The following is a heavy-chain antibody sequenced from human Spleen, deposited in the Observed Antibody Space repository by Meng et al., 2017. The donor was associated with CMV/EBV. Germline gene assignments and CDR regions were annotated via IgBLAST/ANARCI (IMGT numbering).Heavy chain of an antibody. Sequence: GESLKISCAASGFTFSSYWMHWVRQAPGKGLVWVSRINSDGSSTSYADSVKGRFTISRDNAKNTLYLQMNSLRAEDTAVYYCARDGLLCTNGVCHDYYYYGMDVWGQGTTVTVSS. D-gene: IGHD2-8*01. CDR2: INSDGSST. J-gene: IGHJ6*02. CDR1: GFTFSSYW. CDR3: ARDGLLCTNGVCHDYYYYGMDV. V-gene: IGHV3-74*01.